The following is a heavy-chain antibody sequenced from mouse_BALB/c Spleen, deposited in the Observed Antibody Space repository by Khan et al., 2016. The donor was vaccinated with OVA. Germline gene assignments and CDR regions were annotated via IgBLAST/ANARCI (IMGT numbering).Heavy chain of an antibody. CDR1: GYTFTDYS. J-gene: IGHJ2*01. V-gene: IGHV9-2-1*01. CDR3: ASGLKCDNFDY. Sequence: QIQLVQSGPELKKPGETVKISCKASGYTFTDYSMHWVKQAPGKGLKWMGWINTETGEPTYADDFKGRFAFSLETSASTAYLQINNLKNEDTATYCCASGLKCDNFDYWGQGTTLTVS. CDR2: INTETGEP. D-gene: IGHD1-3*01.